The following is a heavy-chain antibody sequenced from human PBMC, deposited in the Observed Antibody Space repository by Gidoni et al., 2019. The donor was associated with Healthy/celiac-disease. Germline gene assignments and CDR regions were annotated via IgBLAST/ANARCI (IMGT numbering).Heavy chain of an antibody. Sequence: QVQLVQSGAEVKKPGSSVKVSCKASGGTFSSYAISWVRQAPGQGLEWMGGIIPIFGTANYAQKFQGRVTITADESTSAAYMELSSLRSEDTAVYYCARVNPMDGSGSYPTYYGMDVWGQGTTVTVSS. V-gene: IGHV1-69*01. CDR2: IIPIFGTA. CDR3: ARVNPMDGSGSYPTYYGMDV. J-gene: IGHJ6*02. CDR1: GGTFSSYA. D-gene: IGHD3-10*01.